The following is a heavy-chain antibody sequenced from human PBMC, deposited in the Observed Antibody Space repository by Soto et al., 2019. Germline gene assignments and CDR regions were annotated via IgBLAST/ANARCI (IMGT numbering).Heavy chain of an antibody. Sequence: QVRLVQSGAAVKKPGASVKVSCKASGYMFTSYGISWVRQAPGQGLEWMGWINGFNGKTNYAQNLKGRVTMTTDTSTNTVYMELRSLRSDDTALYYCARGRSSWDFWCQGTLVTVSS. D-gene: IGHD3-3*01. CDR2: INGFNGKT. CDR3: ARGRSSWDF. CDR1: GYMFTSYG. J-gene: IGHJ4*02. V-gene: IGHV1-18*01.